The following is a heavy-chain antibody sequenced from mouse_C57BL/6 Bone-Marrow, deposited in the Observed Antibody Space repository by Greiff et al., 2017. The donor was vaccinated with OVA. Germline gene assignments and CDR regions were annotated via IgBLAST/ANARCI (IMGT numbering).Heavy chain of an antibody. Sequence: EVMLVESGAELVKPGASVKLSCTASGFNIKDYYMHWVKQRTEQGLEWIGRIDPEDGETKYAPKFQGKATITADTSSNTAYLQLSSLTSEDTAVYYWASEFPHYYGSSYAMDYWGQGTSVTVSS. J-gene: IGHJ4*01. D-gene: IGHD1-1*01. V-gene: IGHV14-2*01. CDR1: GFNIKDYY. CDR2: IDPEDGET. CDR3: ASEFPHYYGSSYAMDY.